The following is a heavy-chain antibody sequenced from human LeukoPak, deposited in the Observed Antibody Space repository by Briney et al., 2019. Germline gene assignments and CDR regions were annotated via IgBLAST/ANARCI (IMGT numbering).Heavy chain of an antibody. CDR1: GYTFTGYF. V-gene: IGHV1-2*02. Sequence: ASVKVSCKASGYTFTGYFIHWVRQAPGQGLEWMGWINPNSGGTNYAQKFQGRVTMTRDTSISTAYMELSRLRSDDTAVYYCAREGAVAGAFGIWGQGTMVTVSS. D-gene: IGHD6-19*01. J-gene: IGHJ3*02. CDR3: AREGAVAGAFGI. CDR2: INPNSGGT.